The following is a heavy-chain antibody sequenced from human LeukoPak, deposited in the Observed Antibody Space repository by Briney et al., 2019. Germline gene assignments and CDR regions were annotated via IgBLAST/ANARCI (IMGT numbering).Heavy chain of an antibody. CDR1: GYTFISYS. CDR3: ARDAYYYYGSGSPIRAFDI. CDR2: ISAYNGNT. J-gene: IGHJ3*02. V-gene: IGHV1-18*01. Sequence: ASVKVSCTASGYTFISYSISWVRQAPGQGLEWMGWISAYNGNTNYAQTFQGRVTMTTDTSTSTAYMELRTLRSDDTALYYCARDAYYYYGSGSPIRAFDIWGQGTMVTVSS. D-gene: IGHD3-10*01.